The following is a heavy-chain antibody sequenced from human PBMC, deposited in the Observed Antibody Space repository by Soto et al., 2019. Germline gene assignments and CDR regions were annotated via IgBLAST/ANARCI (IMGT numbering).Heavy chain of an antibody. D-gene: IGHD5-12*01. V-gene: IGHV4-4*02. CDR1: GGSIISSNW. CDR3: ANQGGYEFAY. J-gene: IGHJ4*02. Sequence: QVQLQESGPGLVKPSETLSLTCAVSGGSIISSNWWSWVRQHPGKGLEWIGEIHHSGSTKYNPSLKSRVTISVHRSKNQFPLNLNSVTAADTAVYYCANQGGYEFAYRGQGTLVTVSS. CDR2: IHHSGST.